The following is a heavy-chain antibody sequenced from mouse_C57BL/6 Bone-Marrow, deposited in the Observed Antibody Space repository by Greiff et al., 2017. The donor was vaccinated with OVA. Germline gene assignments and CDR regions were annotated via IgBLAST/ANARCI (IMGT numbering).Heavy chain of an antibody. Sequence: QVQLKQSGPELVKPGASVKISCKASGYSFTSYYIHWVKQRPGQGLGWIGWLSPGSGNTKYNEKLKGKATLTAATSSITAYMQLSSLTSEDSAVYYCARSGYYGSSRYWYFDVWGTGTTVTVSS. J-gene: IGHJ1*03. D-gene: IGHD1-1*01. CDR3: ARSGYYGSSRYWYFDV. CDR2: LSPGSGNT. V-gene: IGHV1-66*01. CDR1: GYSFTSYY.